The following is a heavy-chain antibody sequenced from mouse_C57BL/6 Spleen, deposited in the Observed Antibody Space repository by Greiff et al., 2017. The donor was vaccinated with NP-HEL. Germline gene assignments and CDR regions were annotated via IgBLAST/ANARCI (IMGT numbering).Heavy chain of an antibody. CDR3: AREDYSNYLYYFDY. D-gene: IGHD2-5*01. J-gene: IGHJ2*01. CDR1: GYSITSGYY. CDR2: ISYDGSN. V-gene: IGHV3-6*01. Sequence: DVKLQESGPGLVKPSQSLSLTCSVTGYSITSGYYWNWIRQFPGNKLEWMGYISYDGSNNYIPSLKNRISITRDTSKNQFFLKLNSVTTEDTATYYCAREDYSNYLYYFDYWGQGTTLTVSS.